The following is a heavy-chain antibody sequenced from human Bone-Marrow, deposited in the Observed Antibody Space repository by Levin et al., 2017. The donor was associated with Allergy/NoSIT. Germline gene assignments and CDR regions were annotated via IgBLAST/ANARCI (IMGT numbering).Heavy chain of an antibody. CDR1: GASLNSGSNH. V-gene: IGHV4-61*01. CDR3: ARDLDYYYYMDV. Sequence: SETLSLTCTVSGASLNSGSNHWSWIRQSPGKGLEWIGHFDYSGRTIYNPSLRSRVTISIDTSKNQFSLTVTSVTAADTAVYYCARDLDYYYYMDVWGKGTTVTVSS. CDR2: FDYSGRT. J-gene: IGHJ6*03.